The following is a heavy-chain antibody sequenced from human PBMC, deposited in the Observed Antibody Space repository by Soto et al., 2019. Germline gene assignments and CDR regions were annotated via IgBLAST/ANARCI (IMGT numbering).Heavy chain of an antibody. D-gene: IGHD5-18*01. J-gene: IGHJ4*02. CDR2: ISTTGRYI. V-gene: IGHV3-21*02. Sequence: EVQLVESGGGLVKPGGSPRLSCAASGFTFSDHSMNWVRQAPGKGLEWVSSISTTGRYIYYADSMAGRFTISRDNAKNSLYLQINSLRGEDTAVYYCAAGTDTAMEQGADYWGQGTLVTVSS. CDR3: AAGTDTAMEQGADY. CDR1: GFTFSDHS.